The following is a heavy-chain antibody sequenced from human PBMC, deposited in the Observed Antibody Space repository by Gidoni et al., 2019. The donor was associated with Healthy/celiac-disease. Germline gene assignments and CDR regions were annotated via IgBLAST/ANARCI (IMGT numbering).Heavy chain of an antibody. V-gene: IGHV4-31*03. CDR1: AGSISSGGYY. CDR2: IYARGST. J-gene: IGHJ4*02. CDR3: ARSPPDCTGGVCYHPPFDY. Sequence: QVQMQESGPGLVKPAQTLSLTCTVSAGSISSGGYYWSWVRQHPGKGLEWMGYIYARGSTYYNPSLKSRVTLSVYTSKNQFSLKLSSVTAADTAVYYCARSPPDCTGGVCYHPPFDYWGQGTLVTVSS. D-gene: IGHD2-8*02.